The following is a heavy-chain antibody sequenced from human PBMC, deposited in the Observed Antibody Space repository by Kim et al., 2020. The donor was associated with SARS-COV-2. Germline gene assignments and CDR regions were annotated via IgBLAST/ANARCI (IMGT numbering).Heavy chain of an antibody. V-gene: IGHV3-11*04. CDR3: ARDGGELDSFYYYYGMDV. D-gene: IGHD1-7*01. Sequence: KGRFTLSRDNAKSSLYLQMNSLRAEDTAVYYCARDGGELDSFYYYYGMDVWGQGTTVTVSS. J-gene: IGHJ6*02.